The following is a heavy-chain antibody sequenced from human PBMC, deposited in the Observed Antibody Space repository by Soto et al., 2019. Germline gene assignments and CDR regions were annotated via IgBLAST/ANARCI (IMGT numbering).Heavy chain of an antibody. Sequence: GGSLRLSCAASGFTLSSYWMHWVRQAPGKGLVWVSRINSDGSSTSYADSVKGRFAISRDNAKNTLYLQMNSLRAEDTAMYYCTRVSGGGTLAYFDYWGHGTLVTVSS. D-gene: IGHD2-15*01. CDR1: GFTLSSYW. J-gene: IGHJ4*01. CDR2: INSDGSST. CDR3: TRVSGGGTLAYFDY. V-gene: IGHV3-74*01.